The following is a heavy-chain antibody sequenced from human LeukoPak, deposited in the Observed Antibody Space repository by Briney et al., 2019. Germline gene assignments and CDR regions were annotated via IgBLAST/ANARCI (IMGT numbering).Heavy chain of an antibody. J-gene: IGHJ5*01. D-gene: IGHD6-19*01. CDR1: GFTFSSYS. CDR3: ARDRATHSSSWFDS. CDR2: ISSSSSYI. V-gene: IGHV3-21*01. Sequence: PGGSLRLSCAASGFTFSSYSMNWVRQAPGKGLEWVSSISSSSSYIYYADSVKGRFTISRDNSKNTLYLQMNSLRAEDTAVYYCARDRATHSSSWFDSWGQGILVTVSS.